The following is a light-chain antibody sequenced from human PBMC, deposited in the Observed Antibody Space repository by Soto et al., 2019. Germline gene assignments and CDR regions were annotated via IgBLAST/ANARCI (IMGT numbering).Light chain of an antibody. CDR3: QQYESTPPT. V-gene: IGKV4-1*01. CDR1: QSVLYSSNNKKY. Sequence: DIVMTQSPDSLAVSLGERATINCKSSQSVLYSSNNKKYLAWYQQRQGQPPKLLIYWASTRESGVPDRFSGSGSGTDFTLTITSLQAEDVAVYYCQQYESTPPTFGQGTKLEIK. J-gene: IGKJ2*01. CDR2: WAS.